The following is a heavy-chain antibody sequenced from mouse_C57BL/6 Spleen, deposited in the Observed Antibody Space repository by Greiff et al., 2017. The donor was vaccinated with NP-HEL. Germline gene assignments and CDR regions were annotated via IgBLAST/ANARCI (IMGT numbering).Heavy chain of an antibody. Sequence: DVQLVESGGGLVQPKGSLKLSCAASGFSFNTYAMNWVRQAPGKGLEWVARIRSKSNNYATYYADSVKDRFTISRDDSESMLYLQMNNLKTEDTAMYYCVRHHWDYYGSFYAMDYWGQGTSVTVSS. D-gene: IGHD1-1*01. CDR2: IRSKSNNYAT. V-gene: IGHV10-1*01. J-gene: IGHJ4*01. CDR1: GFSFNTYA. CDR3: VRHHWDYYGSFYAMDY.